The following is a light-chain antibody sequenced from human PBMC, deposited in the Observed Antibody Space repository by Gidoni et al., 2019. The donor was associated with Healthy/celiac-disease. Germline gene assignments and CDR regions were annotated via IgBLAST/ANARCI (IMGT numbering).Light chain of an antibody. CDR1: QSDSSN. J-gene: IGKJ4*01. Sequence: EIVMTQSPATLSVSPGARATLSCRASQSDSSNLAWYQQKPGQAPRLLIYGASTRATGIPARCSGSGAGTEFTLTISSLQSEDVAVYYCQQYNNWTPLTFGGGTKVEIK. CDR2: GAS. V-gene: IGKV3-15*01. CDR3: QQYNNWTPLT.